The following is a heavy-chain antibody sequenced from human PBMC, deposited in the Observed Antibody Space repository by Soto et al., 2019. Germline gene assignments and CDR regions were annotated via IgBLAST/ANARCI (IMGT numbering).Heavy chain of an antibody. D-gene: IGHD6-13*01. V-gene: IGHV3-9*01. J-gene: IGHJ4*02. CDR2: ITWNSGSI. Sequence: PGGSLRLSCAASGFTFDDYAMHWVRQPPGKGLEWVSGITWNSGSIDYADSVKGRFTISRDNAKNSLYLQMNSLRVEDTALYYCVKDEGLAAADGGLDYWGQGTLVTVSS. CDR3: VKDEGLAAADGGLDY. CDR1: GFTFDDYA.